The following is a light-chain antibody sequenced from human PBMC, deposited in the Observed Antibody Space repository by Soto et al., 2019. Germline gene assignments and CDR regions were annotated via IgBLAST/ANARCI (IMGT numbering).Light chain of an antibody. CDR3: QQYGSWT. CDR2: GTS. J-gene: IGKJ1*01. V-gene: IGKV3-20*01. CDR1: QTISSDY. Sequence: EIVLTQSPGTLSVSPGERVTLSCRASQTISSDYLAWYQQKPGQAPSLLIYGTSSRATGIPDRFSGSRSGTDFTLTISRLEPEDSAIYYCQQYGSWTFGQGTKVEIK.